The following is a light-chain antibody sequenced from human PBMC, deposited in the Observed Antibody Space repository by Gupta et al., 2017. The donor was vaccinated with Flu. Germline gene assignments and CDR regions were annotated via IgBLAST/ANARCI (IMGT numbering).Light chain of an antibody. Sequence: QTARNTCAGDALPKQYAYWYQQKPGQAHVLVRYKDSERPSGNPERFSGSTSWTTVTFTNRRVQAEDEADDDGQSEDTSGTDLGVFGTGTKLTVL. CDR1: ALPKQY. CDR3: QSEDTSGTDLGV. V-gene: IGLV3-25*03. J-gene: IGLJ1*01. CDR2: KDS.